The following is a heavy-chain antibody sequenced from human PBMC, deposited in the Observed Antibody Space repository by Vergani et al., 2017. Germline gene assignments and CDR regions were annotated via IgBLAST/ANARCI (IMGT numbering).Heavy chain of an antibody. CDR1: GGSISSSN. J-gene: IGHJ4*02. Sequence: QVQLQESGPGLVKPSGTLSLTCAVSGGSISSSNWWSWVRQAPGKGLEWVAVISYDGSNKYYADSVKGRFTISRDNSKNTLYLQMNSLRAEDTAVYYCAREGYYYDSSGYYMVYWGQGTLVTVSS. CDR2: ISYDGSNK. D-gene: IGHD3-22*01. CDR3: AREGYYYDSSGYYMVY. V-gene: IGHV3-30-3*01.